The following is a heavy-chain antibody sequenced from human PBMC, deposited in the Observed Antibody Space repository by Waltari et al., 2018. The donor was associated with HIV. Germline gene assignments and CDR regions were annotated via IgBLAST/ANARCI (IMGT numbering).Heavy chain of an antibody. CDR3: AKEIEPAAPRTDYGMDV. D-gene: IGHD2-2*01. Sequence: QVQLVESGGGVVQPGRSLRLSCAASGFTFSSYGMHWVRQATGKGLEWVAVISYDGSNKYYADSVKGRFTISRDNSKNTLYLQMNSLRAEDTAVYYCAKEIEPAAPRTDYGMDVWGQGTTVTVSS. J-gene: IGHJ6*02. V-gene: IGHV3-30*18. CDR1: GFTFSSYG. CDR2: ISYDGSNK.